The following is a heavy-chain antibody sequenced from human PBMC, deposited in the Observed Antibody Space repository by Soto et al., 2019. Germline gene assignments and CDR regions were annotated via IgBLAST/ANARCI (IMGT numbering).Heavy chain of an antibody. D-gene: IGHD6-19*01. CDR3: ARDVSRIAVGMDV. Sequence: GGSLRLSCAAFGFTFSSYGMHWVRQAPGKGLGWVAVISNDGSNKYYADSVKGRFTISRDNSKNTLYLQMNSLRAEDTAVYYCARDVSRIAVGMDVWGQGTTVTVSS. CDR2: ISNDGSNK. V-gene: IGHV3-30*03. J-gene: IGHJ6*02. CDR1: GFTFSSYG.